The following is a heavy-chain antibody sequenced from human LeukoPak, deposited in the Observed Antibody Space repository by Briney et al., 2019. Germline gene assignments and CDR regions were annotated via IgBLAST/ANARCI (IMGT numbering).Heavy chain of an antibody. CDR2: INHSGYT. D-gene: IGHD5-18*01. Sequence: PSETLSLTCAVSGGSFSGFYWSWIRQPPGKGLEWIGEINHSGYTNYHPSLKSRVAMSVDTSKKQFSLKLSSVTAADTAVYYCARHTAGSYMIGFQKPFDYWGQGTLVTVSS. V-gene: IGHV4-34*01. J-gene: IGHJ4*02. CDR3: ARHTAGSYMIGFQKPFDY. CDR1: GGSFSGFY.